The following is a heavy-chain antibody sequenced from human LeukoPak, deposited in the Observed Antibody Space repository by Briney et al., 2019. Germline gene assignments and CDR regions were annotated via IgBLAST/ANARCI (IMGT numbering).Heavy chain of an antibody. V-gene: IGHV1-69*05. J-gene: IGHJ4*02. CDR2: IIPIFGTA. CDR1: GGTFSSYA. D-gene: IGHD3-3*01. CDR3: ARSVGIFGVRYYFDY. Sequence: GASVKVSCKASGGTFSSYAISWVRQAPGQGLEWMGGIIPIFGTANYAQKFQGRVTITTDESTSTAYMELSSLRSEDTAVYYCARSVGIFGVRYYFDYWGQGTLVTVSS.